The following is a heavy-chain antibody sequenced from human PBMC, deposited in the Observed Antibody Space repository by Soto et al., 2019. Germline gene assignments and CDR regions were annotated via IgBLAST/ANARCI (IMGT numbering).Heavy chain of an antibody. J-gene: IGHJ4*02. V-gene: IGHV3-30*02. Sequence: PGGSLRLSSAASGFIFNEYGMHWVRQAPGKGLEWLALMSYDGNTIYYADSVKGRFTVSRDNSRNTLYLQMNSLRTEDTAVYYCATKIVAATSDYWGQGTLVTVSS. CDR2: MSYDGNTI. D-gene: IGHD2-15*01. CDR1: GFIFNEYG. CDR3: ATKIVAATSDY.